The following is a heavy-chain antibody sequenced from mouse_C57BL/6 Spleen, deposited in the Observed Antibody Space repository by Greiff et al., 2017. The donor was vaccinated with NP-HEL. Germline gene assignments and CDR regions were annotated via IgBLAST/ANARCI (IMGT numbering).Heavy chain of an antibody. D-gene: IGHD2-5*01. J-gene: IGHJ2*01. CDR3: ARYYSNYGDY. Sequence: QVQLQQPGAELVMPGASVKLSCKASGYTFTSYWMHWVKQRPGQGLEWIGEIDPSDSYTNYNQKFKGKSTLTVDKSSSTAYMQLSSLTSEYSAVYYCARYYSNYGDYWGQGTTLTVYS. CDR1: GYTFTSYW. CDR2: IDPSDSYT. V-gene: IGHV1-69*01.